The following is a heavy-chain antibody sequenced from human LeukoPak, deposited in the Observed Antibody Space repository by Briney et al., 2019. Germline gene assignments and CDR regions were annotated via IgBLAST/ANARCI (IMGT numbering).Heavy chain of an antibody. CDR3: ARVGRITIFGVVNT. V-gene: IGHV4-34*01. CDR2: INHSGST. CDR1: GGSFSGYY. Sequence: SETLSLTCAVYGGSFSGYYWSWIRQPPGKGLEWIGEINHSGSTNYNPSLKSRVTISVDTSKNQFSLKLSSVTAADTAVYCCARVGRITIFGVVNTWGQGTLVTVSS. D-gene: IGHD3-3*01. J-gene: IGHJ5*02.